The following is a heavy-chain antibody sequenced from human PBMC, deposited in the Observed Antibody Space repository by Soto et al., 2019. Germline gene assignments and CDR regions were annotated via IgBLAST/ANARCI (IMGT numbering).Heavy chain of an antibody. D-gene: IGHD3-16*02. CDR1: GGSIRSYY. CDR2: IYYSGST. Sequence: SETLSLTCTVSGGSIRSYYWNWIRQPPGKGLEWIGYIYYSGSTSYNPSLKSRVTISVDTSKNQFSLKLSSVTAADTAVYYCRKVINTHWYFDLWGRGTLVTVSS. V-gene: IGHV4-59*08. J-gene: IGHJ2*01. CDR3: RKVINTHWYFDL.